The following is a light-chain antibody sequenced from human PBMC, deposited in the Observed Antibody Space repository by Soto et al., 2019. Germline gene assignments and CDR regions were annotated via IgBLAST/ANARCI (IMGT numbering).Light chain of an antibody. CDR3: QQYYQYPRT. CDR2: ASS. V-gene: IGKV1-8*01. CDR1: QEISPF. J-gene: IGKJ1*01. Sequence: AIRVTQSPSSIYASTGDRVTITCRASQEISPFLAWYQQRPGKAPNLLLYASSTLKSGVPSRFSGSGSGTDLTLTISNLQSEDSATYFCQQYYQYPRTFGQGTKVEIK.